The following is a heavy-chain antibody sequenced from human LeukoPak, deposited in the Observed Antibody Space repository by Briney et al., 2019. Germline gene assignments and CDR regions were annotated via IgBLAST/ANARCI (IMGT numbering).Heavy chain of an antibody. CDR3: AWSGGWIQLLGDLNWFDP. CDR2: INPNSGGT. D-gene: IGHD5-18*01. Sequence: ASVKVSCKASGYTFTGYYMHWVRQAPGQGLEWMGWINPNSGGTNYAQKFQGRVTMTRDTSISTAYMELSRLRSDDTAVYYCAWSGGWIQLLGDLNWFDPWGQGTLVTVSS. J-gene: IGHJ5*02. V-gene: IGHV1-2*02. CDR1: GYTFTGYY.